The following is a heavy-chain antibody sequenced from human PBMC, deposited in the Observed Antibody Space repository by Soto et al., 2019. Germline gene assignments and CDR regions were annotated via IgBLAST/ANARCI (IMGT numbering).Heavy chain of an antibody. J-gene: IGHJ6*02. CDR2: ISSNGGST. D-gene: IGHD3-10*01. CDR1: GFTFSSYA. CDR3: VKIYRSGSYPSNLYYYYGMDV. Sequence: TGGSLRLSCSASGFTFSSYAMHWVRQAPGKGLEYVSAISSNGGSTYYADSVKGRFTISRDNSKNTLYLQMSSLRAEDTAVYYCVKIYRSGSYPSNLYYYYGMDVWGQGTTVTVSS. V-gene: IGHV3-64D*06.